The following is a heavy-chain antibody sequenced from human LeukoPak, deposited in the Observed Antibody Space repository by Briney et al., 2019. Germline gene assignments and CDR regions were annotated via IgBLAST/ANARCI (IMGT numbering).Heavy chain of an antibody. CDR3: ARETPGRITMIVVVSSENAFDI. V-gene: IGHV1-69*04. Sequence: KVSCKASGYTFTSYGISWVRQAPGQGLEWMGRIIPILGIANYAQKFQGRVTITADKSTSTAYMELSSLRSEDTAVYYCARETPGRITMIVVVSSENAFDIWGQGTMVTVSS. CDR1: GYTFTSYG. D-gene: IGHD3-22*01. J-gene: IGHJ3*02. CDR2: IIPILGIA.